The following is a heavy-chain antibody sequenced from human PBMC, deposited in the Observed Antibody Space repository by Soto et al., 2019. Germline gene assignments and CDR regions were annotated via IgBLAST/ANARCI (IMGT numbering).Heavy chain of an antibody. V-gene: IGHV3-30-3*01. CDR2: ISYDGSNK. CDR1: GFTFSSYA. D-gene: IGHD4-17*01. Sequence: GGSLRLACAPSGFTFSSYAMHWVRQAPGKGLEWVAVISYDGSNKYYADSVKGRFTISRDNSKNTLYLQMNSLRAEDTAVYYCASISLYGGNSGDYWGQGTLVTVSS. CDR3: ASISLYGGNSGDY. J-gene: IGHJ4*02.